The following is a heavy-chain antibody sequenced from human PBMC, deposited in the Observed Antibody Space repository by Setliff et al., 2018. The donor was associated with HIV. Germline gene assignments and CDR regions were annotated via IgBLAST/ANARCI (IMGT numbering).Heavy chain of an antibody. CDR3: ARSTFFGVVIGWYYFDY. CDR1: GFTFSTYS. J-gene: IGHJ4*02. Sequence: PGGSLRLSCAASGFTFSTYSMNWVRQAPGKGLEWVSYISGNNDAIHYADSVKGRFTISRDNANNSLYLQMNSLRAEDTAVYHCARSTFFGVVIGWYYFDYWGQGALVTVSS. V-gene: IGHV3-48*01. D-gene: IGHD3-3*01. CDR2: ISGNNDAI.